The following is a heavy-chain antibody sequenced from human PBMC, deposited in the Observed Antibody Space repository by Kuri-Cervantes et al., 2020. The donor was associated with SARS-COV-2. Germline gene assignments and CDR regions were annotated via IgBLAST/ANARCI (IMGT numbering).Heavy chain of an antibody. D-gene: IGHD2-15*01. J-gene: IGHJ6*02. CDR1: GDSVPSNSAA. Sequence: SETLSLTCAISGDSVPSNSAAWNWIRQSPSRGLEWLGRTYYRSKWYNDYAVSVKSRITINPDTSKNQFSLQLNSVTPEDTAVYYCARAWDCSGGSCYYYYYGMDVWGQGTTVTVSS. V-gene: IGHV6-1*01. CDR2: TYYRSKWYN. CDR3: ARAWDCSGGSCYYYYYGMDV.